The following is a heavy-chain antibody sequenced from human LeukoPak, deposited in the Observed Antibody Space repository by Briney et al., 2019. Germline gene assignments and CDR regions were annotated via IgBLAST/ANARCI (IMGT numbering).Heavy chain of an antibody. D-gene: IGHD3-22*01. Sequence: ASVKVSCKASGYTFTSYYMHWVRPAPGQGLEWMGIINPSGGSTSYAQKFQGRVTMTRDTSTSTVYMELSSLRSEDTAVYYCAREGLYYYDSSGYVRGAFDIWGQGTMVTVSS. J-gene: IGHJ3*02. CDR1: GYTFTSYY. CDR2: INPSGGST. CDR3: AREGLYYYDSSGYVRGAFDI. V-gene: IGHV1-46*01.